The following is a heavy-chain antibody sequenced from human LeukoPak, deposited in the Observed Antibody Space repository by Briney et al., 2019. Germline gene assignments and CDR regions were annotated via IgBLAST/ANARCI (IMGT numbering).Heavy chain of an antibody. CDR3: ARGDGPYSYGPADYYGMDV. J-gene: IGHJ6*02. D-gene: IGHD5-18*01. V-gene: IGHV1-69*13. Sequence: ASVTLSCTASGGTFSIYAISWVRQAPGQGLEWMGGIIPIFGTANYAQKFQGRVTITADESTSTAYVELSSLRSEDTAVYYCARGDGPYSYGPADYYGMDVWGQGTTVTVSS. CDR1: GGTFSIYA. CDR2: IIPIFGTA.